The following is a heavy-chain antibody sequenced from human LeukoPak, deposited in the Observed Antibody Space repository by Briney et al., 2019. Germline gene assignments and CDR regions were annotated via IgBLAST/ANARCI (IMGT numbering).Heavy chain of an antibody. Sequence: ASVKVSCKASGFTFTSSGISWVRQAPGQGLEWMGWVSAYNGKTNYAQKFQGRVTMIIDTSTSTAYMELRSLRSDDTAVYYCARPGYCSSTSCENWFDPWGQGTLVTVSS. CDR1: GFTFTSSG. CDR3: ARPGYCSSTSCENWFDP. D-gene: IGHD2-2*03. J-gene: IGHJ5*02. CDR2: VSAYNGKT. V-gene: IGHV1-18*01.